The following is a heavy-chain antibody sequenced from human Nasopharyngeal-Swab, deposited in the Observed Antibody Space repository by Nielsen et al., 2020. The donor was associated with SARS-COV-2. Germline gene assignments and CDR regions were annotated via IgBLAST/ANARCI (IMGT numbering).Heavy chain of an antibody. J-gene: IGHJ4*02. Sequence: GESLKISCAASGVTFSTLWLSWVRQAPGKGLEWVAGTNPDGSENYYVDSMGGRFTISRDNAKNSMYLQMHSLRAEDTAVYYCARDFGEFFFDYWGQGALVTVSS. CDR2: TNPDGSEN. CDR3: ARDFGEFFFDY. V-gene: IGHV3-7*05. D-gene: IGHD3-16*01. CDR1: GVTFSTLW.